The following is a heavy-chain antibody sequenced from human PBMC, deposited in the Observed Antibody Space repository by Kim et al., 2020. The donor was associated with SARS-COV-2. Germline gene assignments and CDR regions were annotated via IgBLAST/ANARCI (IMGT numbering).Heavy chain of an antibody. V-gene: IGHV5-51*01. CDR2: IYPGDSDT. Sequence: GESLKISCKGSGYSFTSYWIGWVRQMPGKGLEWMGIIYPGDSDTRYSPSFQGQVTISADKSISTAYLQWSSLKASDTTMYYCARLYYYDSSGYPNWFDPWGQGTLVTVSS. J-gene: IGHJ5*02. CDR3: ARLYYYDSSGYPNWFDP. D-gene: IGHD3-22*01. CDR1: GYSFTSYW.